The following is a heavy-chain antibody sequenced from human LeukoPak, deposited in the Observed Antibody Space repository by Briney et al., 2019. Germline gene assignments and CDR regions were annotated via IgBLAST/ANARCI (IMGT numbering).Heavy chain of an antibody. CDR1: GYSFTSYW. CDR3: ARLGYSCYDPGPLDY. D-gene: IGHD5-12*01. V-gene: IGHV5-51*01. CDR2: IYPGDSDT. Sequence: GESLKISCKGSGYSFTSYWIGWVRQMPGKGLEWMGIIYPGDSDTRYSPSFQGQVTISADKSISTAYLQWSSLKASDTAMYYCARLGYSCYDPGPLDYWGQGTLVTVSS. J-gene: IGHJ4*02.